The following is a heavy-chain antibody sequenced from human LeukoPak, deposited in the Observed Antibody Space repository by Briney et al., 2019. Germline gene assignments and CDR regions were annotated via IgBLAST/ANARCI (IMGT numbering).Heavy chain of an antibody. CDR1: GFTFADYT. J-gene: IGHJ4*02. CDR2: ITWDGDNT. V-gene: IGHV3-43*01. Sequence: PGGSLRLSCIASGFTFADYTMPWVRQGPGKGLEWVSLITWDGDNTNYAASVRGRFTISRDNSRNSLFLQMNSLRTDGSGLYYCAKGDDYSYGYDYWGQGTLVAVSS. D-gene: IGHD5-18*01. CDR3: AKGDDYSYGYDY.